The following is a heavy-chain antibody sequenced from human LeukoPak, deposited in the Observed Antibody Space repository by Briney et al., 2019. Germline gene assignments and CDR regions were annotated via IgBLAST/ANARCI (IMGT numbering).Heavy chain of an antibody. D-gene: IGHD3-10*01. CDR2: ISYDGSNK. Sequence: GGSLRLSCSASGFTFSSYGMHWVRQAPGKGLEWVAVISYDGSNKYYADSVKGRFTISRDNSKNTLYLQMNSLRAEDTAVYYCAKGRGYGSGSYYNPDYWGQGTLVTVSS. CDR3: AKGRGYGSGSYYNPDY. J-gene: IGHJ4*02. V-gene: IGHV3-30*18. CDR1: GFTFSSYG.